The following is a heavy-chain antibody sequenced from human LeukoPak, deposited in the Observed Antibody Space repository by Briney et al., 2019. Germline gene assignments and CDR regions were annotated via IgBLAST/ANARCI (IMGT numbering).Heavy chain of an antibody. CDR2: IRYDGSNE. Sequence: GGSLRLSCAASGFTFSSYGMHWVRQAPGKGLEWVAFIRYDGSNEYYADSVKGRFTISRDNSKNTLYLQMNSLRAEDTAVYYCAKNYYGSGSYYNHFDYWGQGTPVTVSS. V-gene: IGHV3-30*02. CDR1: GFTFSSYG. J-gene: IGHJ4*02. CDR3: AKNYYGSGSYYNHFDY. D-gene: IGHD3-10*01.